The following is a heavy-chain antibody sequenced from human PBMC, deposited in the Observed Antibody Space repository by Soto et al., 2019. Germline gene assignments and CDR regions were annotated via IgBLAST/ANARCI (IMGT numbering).Heavy chain of an antibody. D-gene: IGHD4-17*01. J-gene: IGHJ6*02. CDR1: GGSISSGDYC. Sequence: LSLTCTVSGGSISSGDYCWSWIRQPPGKGLEWIGYIYYSGSTYYNPSLKSRVTISVDTSKNQFSLKLSSVTAADTAVYYCASLXGPDYGDTKYYYYGMDVWGQGTTVTVSS. CDR3: ASLXGPDYGDTKYYYYGMDV. CDR2: IYYSGST. V-gene: IGHV4-30-4*01.